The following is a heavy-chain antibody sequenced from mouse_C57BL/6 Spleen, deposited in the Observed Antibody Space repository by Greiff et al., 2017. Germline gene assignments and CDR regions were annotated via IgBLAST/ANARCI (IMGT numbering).Heavy chain of an antibody. CDR3: ARRTGTDLYYFDD. Sequence: EVNVVESGGGLVKPGGSLKLSCAASGFTFSDYGMHWVRQAPEKGLEWVAYISSGSSTIYYASTVNGRFTISRDNDKNTLFLQMTRLRSEDTAMYYCARRTGTDLYYFDDWGQGTTLTVSS. V-gene: IGHV5-17*01. CDR1: GFTFSDYG. CDR2: ISSGSSTI. D-gene: IGHD4-1*01. J-gene: IGHJ2*01.